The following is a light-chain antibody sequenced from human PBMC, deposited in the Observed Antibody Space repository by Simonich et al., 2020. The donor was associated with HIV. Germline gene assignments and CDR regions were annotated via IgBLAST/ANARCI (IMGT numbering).Light chain of an antibody. CDR1: SSDVGSYNL. J-gene: IGLJ2*01. CDR2: EGS. V-gene: IGLV2-23*01. CDR3: CSYADSNTLV. Sequence: QSALTQPASVAGALGQSITISCTGTSSDVGSYNLVSWYQQDPGKAPKLMIYEGSKRPSGVSNRFSGSKSGNTASLTISGLQAEDEADYYCCSYADSNTLVFGGGTKLTVL.